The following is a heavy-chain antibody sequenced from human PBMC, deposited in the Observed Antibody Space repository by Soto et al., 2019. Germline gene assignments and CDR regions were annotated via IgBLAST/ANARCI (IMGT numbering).Heavy chain of an antibody. CDR1: GFTLSDYY. Sequence: GALRLSWAAAGFTLSDYYMSWIRQAPGSGLEWVSYISSSSGTISYANSVKGRFTISRDNAQNSLYLQLTSLRAEDTAVYYCARGTYRSKTDVDDWGQGTLVTVSS. D-gene: IGHD6-13*01. CDR2: ISSSSGTI. J-gene: IGHJ4*02. CDR3: ARGTYRSKTDVDD. V-gene: IGHV3-11*01.